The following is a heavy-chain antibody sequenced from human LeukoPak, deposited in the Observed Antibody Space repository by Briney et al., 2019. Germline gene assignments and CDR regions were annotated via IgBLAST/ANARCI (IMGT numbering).Heavy chain of an antibody. CDR2: IWYDGSSK. D-gene: IGHD2-21*01. J-gene: IGHJ4*02. Sequence: AGGSLRLSCVASGFSFSTFGMHWVRQAPGKGLEWVAVIWYDGSSKYYADSVKGRFTISRDNSKNTLYLQMNSLRAEDTAVYYCITPLPYSAQGGQGTLVTVSS. CDR1: GFSFSTFG. CDR3: ITPLPYSAQ. V-gene: IGHV3-33*01.